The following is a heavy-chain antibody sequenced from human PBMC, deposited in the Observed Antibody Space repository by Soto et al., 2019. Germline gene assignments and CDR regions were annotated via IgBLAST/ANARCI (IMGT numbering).Heavy chain of an antibody. CDR1: GYTFTSYY. CDR3: GRGDKVMVRGGVDV. Sequence: GESLKISCEGSGYTFTSYYITWARQLPGKGLEWMGRIDPSDSYTTYNPSFQRHVTISADKSIRTAYLQWSSLQASDSAMYYCGRGDKVMVRGGVDVWGQGPQVTV. D-gene: IGHD3-10*01. CDR2: IDPSDSYT. V-gene: IGHV5-10-1*01. J-gene: IGHJ6*02.